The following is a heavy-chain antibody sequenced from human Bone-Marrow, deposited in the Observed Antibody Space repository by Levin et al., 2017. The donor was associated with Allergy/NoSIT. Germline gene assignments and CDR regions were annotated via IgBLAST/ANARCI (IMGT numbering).Heavy chain of an antibody. Sequence: GGSLRLSCAASGFTFSSYAMHWVRQAPGKGLEWVAVISYDGSNKYYADSVKGRFTISRDNSKNTLYLQMNSLRAEDTAVYYCARDRGAAGTYYYYGMDVWGQGTTVTVSS. CDR1: GFTFSSYA. CDR2: ISYDGSNK. J-gene: IGHJ6*02. D-gene: IGHD6-13*01. V-gene: IGHV3-30-3*01. CDR3: ARDRGAAGTYYYYGMDV.